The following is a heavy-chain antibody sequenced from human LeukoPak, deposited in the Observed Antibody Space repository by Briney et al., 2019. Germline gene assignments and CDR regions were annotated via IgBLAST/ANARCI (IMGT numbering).Heavy chain of an antibody. Sequence: GSLRLSCPASGFTFSCYNMKWVRQAPGKGLEWVSHISGTSKTINYADSVKGRFTISRDNAKNSLYLQMNSLRAEDTAVYYCARARSWGSSSPGGAYGMDVWGQGTTVIVSS. CDR1: GFTFSCYN. D-gene: IGHD6-6*01. J-gene: IGHJ6*02. CDR2: ISGTSKTI. CDR3: ARARSWGSSSPGGAYGMDV. V-gene: IGHV3-48*01.